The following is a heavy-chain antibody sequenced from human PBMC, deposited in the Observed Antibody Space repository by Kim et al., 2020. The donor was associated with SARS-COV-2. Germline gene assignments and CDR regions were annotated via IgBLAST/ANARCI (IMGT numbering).Heavy chain of an antibody. Sequence: SETLSLTCTVSGGSISSSSYYWGWIRQPPGKGLEWIGSIYYSGNTYYNPYLKSRVTISVATTKYQFSLKLGSVTAADTAVYYCARHPFGYFGLWGRGTLVTVSS. CDR2: IYYSGNT. V-gene: IGHV4-39*01. D-gene: IGHD3-3*01. J-gene: IGHJ2*01. CDR1: GGSISSSSYY. CDR3: ARHPFGYFGL.